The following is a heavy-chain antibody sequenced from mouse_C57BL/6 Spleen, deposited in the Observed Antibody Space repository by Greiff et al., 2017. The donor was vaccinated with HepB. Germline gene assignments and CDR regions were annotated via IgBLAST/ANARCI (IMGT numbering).Heavy chain of an antibody. CDR2: IYPEDGDT. D-gene: IGHD1-1*01. V-gene: IGHV14-1*01. CDR3: TFYGSSPYYAMDY. CDR1: GFNIKVYY. J-gene: IGHJ4*01. Sequence: VLLQQSGAELVRPGASVKLSCTASGFNIKVYYMHWVKQRPEQGLEWIGRIYPEDGDTEYAPKFQGKATMTAATSSNTAYLQLSSLTSEDTAVYHCTFYGSSPYYAMDYWGQGTSVTVSS.